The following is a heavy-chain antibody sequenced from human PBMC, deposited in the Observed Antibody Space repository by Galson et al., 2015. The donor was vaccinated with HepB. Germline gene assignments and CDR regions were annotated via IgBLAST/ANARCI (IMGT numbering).Heavy chain of an antibody. V-gene: IGHV3-15*01. Sequence: SLRLSCAASGFTFSNAWMSWVRQAPGKGLEWVGRIKSKTDGGTTDCAAPVKGRFTISRDDSKNTLYLQMNSLKTEDTAVYYCTTKEVYGDRIDYWGQGTLVTVSS. CDR1: GFTFSNAW. CDR3: TTKEVYGDRIDY. J-gene: IGHJ4*02. D-gene: IGHD2-8*01. CDR2: IKSKTDGGTT.